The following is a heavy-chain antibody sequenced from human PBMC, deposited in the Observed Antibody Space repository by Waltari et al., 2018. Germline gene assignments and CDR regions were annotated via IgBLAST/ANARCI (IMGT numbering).Heavy chain of an antibody. CDR2: ISAYNGNT. Sequence: QVQLVQSGAEVKKPGAAVKVAGKASGYTVTSYGSSWVQQAPGQGLEWMGWISAYNGNTNYAQKLQGRVTMTTDTSTSTAYMELRSLRSDDTAVYYCARDGVLPYSQRRFDPWGQGTLVTVSS. J-gene: IGHJ5*02. D-gene: IGHD3-10*01. CDR3: ARDGVLPYSQRRFDP. CDR1: GYTVTSYG. V-gene: IGHV1-18*04.